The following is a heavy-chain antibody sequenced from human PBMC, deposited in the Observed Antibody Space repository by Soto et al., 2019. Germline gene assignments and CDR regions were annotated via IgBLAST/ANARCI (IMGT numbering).Heavy chain of an antibody. D-gene: IGHD5-12*01. V-gene: IGHV4-59*01. CDR1: GGSFSPYY. J-gene: IGHJ4*02. CDR2: VYYSGST. CDR3: VRLGEMATQSRYYFDN. Sequence: PSETLSLTCTVSGGSFSPYYWSWIRQPPGQGLEWIGYVYYSGSTNYNPSLRSRVTISLDASKNQFPLRLNSVTAADTAVYYCVRLGEMATQSRYYFDNWGQGALVTVSS.